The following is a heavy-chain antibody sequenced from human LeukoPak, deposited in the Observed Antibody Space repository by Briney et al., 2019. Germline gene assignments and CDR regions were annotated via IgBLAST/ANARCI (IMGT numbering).Heavy chain of an antibody. CDR1: GGSFSGYY. CDR3: ARGAARYCSGGSCRNWFDP. CDR2: INHSGST. Sequence: SETLSLTCAVYGGSFSGYYWSWTRQPPGKGLEWIGEINHSGSTNYNPSLKSRVTISVDTSKNQFSLKLSSVTAADTAVYYCARGAARYCSGGSCRNWFDPWGQGTLVTVSS. J-gene: IGHJ5*02. D-gene: IGHD2-15*01. V-gene: IGHV4-34*01.